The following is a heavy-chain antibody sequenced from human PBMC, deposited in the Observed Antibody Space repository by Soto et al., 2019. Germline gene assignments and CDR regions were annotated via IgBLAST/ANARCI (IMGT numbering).Heavy chain of an antibody. CDR1: ADSETGGSYY. D-gene: IGHD7-27*01. CDR2: ISYTGRT. CDR3: AREWGLLPYYVMNV. J-gene: IGHJ6*02. V-gene: IGHV4-61*03. Sequence: PSETLSLTCIVSADSETGGSYYWTWLRQPPGKGLEWIGYISYTGRTKYNPSLQSRVTISVDTSKYDFSLNLSSVTAAATAVYFCAREWGLLPYYVMNVWGHGTAVTVSS.